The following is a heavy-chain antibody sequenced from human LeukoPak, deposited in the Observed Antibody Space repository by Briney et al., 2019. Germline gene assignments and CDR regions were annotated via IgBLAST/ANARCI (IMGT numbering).Heavy chain of an antibody. CDR1: GYTFTTYY. CDR2: IHPSSGSA. V-gene: IGHV1-46*01. J-gene: IGHJ5*02. CDR3: ARDSDSSSLADP. D-gene: IGHD6-6*01. Sequence: ASETVSCKASGYTFTTYYIHWVRQAPGQGLEWMGIIHPSSGSAASAQKFQGRLTMTRDTTTSTVYMELSSLTSEDTAVYYCARDSDSSSLADPWGQGTLVTV.